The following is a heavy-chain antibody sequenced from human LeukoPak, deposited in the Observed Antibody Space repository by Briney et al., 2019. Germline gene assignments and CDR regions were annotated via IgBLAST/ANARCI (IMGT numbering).Heavy chain of an antibody. CDR3: VRGDWYFES. CDR1: GFNFSDSR. J-gene: IGHJ4*02. D-gene: IGHD2-21*01. Sequence: GGSLRLSCATSGFNFSDSRMTWVRQAPGKGLQWVANINRDGTEKHFLDPVEGRFTISRDNAKKSLYLLMNSLRPQDTAVYFCVRGDWYFESWGQGTLVTVSS. V-gene: IGHV3-7*04. CDR2: INRDGTEK.